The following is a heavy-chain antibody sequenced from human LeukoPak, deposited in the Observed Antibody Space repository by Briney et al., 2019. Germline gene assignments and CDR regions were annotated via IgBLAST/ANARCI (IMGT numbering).Heavy chain of an antibody. CDR2: IYHSGST. D-gene: IGHD3-16*02. CDR1: GGSISSSNW. Sequence: SETLSLTCAVSGGSISSSNWWSWVRQPPGKGLEWIGEIYHSGSTNYNPSLKSRVTISVDKSKNQFSLKLSSVTAADTAVYYCARVRDYVWGSYRSRYYFDYWGQGTLVTVSS. J-gene: IGHJ4*02. CDR3: ARVRDYVWGSYRSRYYFDY. V-gene: IGHV4-4*02.